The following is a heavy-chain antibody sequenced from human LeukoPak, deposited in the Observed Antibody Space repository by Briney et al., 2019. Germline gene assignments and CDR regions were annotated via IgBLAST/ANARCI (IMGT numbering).Heavy chain of an antibody. CDR1: GFTFSAYA. CDR3: AKGKVNHLGAFDY. CDR2: IDATGGGI. D-gene: IGHD1-26*01. V-gene: IGHV3-23*01. J-gene: IGHJ4*02. Sequence: PGGSLRLSCAASGFTFSAYAMSWVRQARGKGLEWVSCIDATGGGIYYADSVRGRFIISRDNSKKMVYLQMDSLRTEDTAIYYCAKGKVNHLGAFDYWGQGTLVAVSS.